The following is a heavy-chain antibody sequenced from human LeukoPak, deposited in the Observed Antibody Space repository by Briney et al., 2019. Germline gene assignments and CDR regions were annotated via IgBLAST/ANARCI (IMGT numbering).Heavy chain of an antibody. V-gene: IGHV4-39*07. CDR2: IYYSGST. CDR1: GGSISSSSYY. J-gene: IGHJ4*02. Sequence: SETLSLTCTVSGGSISSSSYYWGWIRQPPGKGLEWIGSIYYSGSTYYNPSLKSRVTMSVDTSRNQFSLKVSSVTVADTAVYYCARDVAARQGFDYWGQGTLVTVSS. CDR3: ARDVAARQGFDY. D-gene: IGHD6-6*01.